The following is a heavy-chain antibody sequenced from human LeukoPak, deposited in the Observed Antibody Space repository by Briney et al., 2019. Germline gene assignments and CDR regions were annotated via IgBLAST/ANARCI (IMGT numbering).Heavy chain of an antibody. CDR2: IYYSGSS. J-gene: IGHJ3*02. CDR3: ARPNGGHGGRGAFDI. Sequence: SETLSLTCTVSGGSFTGYYWTWIRQTPGRGLGWIGYIYYSGSSNYNPSLKSRVTLSIDTSKNQFSLNLESVTAADTGVYYCARPNGGHGGRGAFDIWGQGTMVIVSS. V-gene: IGHV4-59*01. CDR1: GGSFTGYY. D-gene: IGHD2-8*01.